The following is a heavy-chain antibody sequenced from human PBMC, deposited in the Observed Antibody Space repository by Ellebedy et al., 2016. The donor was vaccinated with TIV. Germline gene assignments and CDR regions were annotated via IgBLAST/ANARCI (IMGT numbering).Heavy chain of an antibody. CDR3: VRVRGGGAFDI. V-gene: IGHV3-23*01. Sequence: GESLKISCAASGFTFSNYPMNWVRQAPGKGLEWVSTIGSSGADAYYADSVNGRFTISRDNSKNTLYLQMNSLKTEDTAVYYCVRVRGGGAFDIWGQGTMVTVSS. J-gene: IGHJ3*02. CDR2: IGSSGADA. CDR1: GFTFSNYP. D-gene: IGHD3-16*01.